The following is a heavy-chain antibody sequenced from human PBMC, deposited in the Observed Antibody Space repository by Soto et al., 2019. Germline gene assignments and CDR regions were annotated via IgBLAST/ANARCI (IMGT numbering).Heavy chain of an antibody. J-gene: IGHJ6*02. CDR3: ARATAVADAIVYDLDV. Sequence: QVQLQESGPGLVKPSGTLSLSCAVSGDPISRRNWWSWVRQSPGQGLEWIGEIHHSGSTNYNLSLKSRVTISIDKSKNHFSLSLTSVTAADTAVYYCARATAVADAIVYDLDVWGQGTAVTVSS. CDR2: IHHSGST. D-gene: IGHD2-21*02. CDR1: GDPISRRNW. V-gene: IGHV4-4*02.